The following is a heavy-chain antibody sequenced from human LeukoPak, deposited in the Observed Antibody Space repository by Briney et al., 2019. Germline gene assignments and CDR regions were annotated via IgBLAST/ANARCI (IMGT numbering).Heavy chain of an antibody. D-gene: IGHD3-22*01. V-gene: IGHV1-2*02. CDR3: ARAPYYYDSSGPEGNDAFDI. CDR1: GYTFTGYY. CDR2: INPNSGGT. J-gene: IGHJ3*02. Sequence: ASVEVSCKASGYTFTGYYMHWVRQAPGQGLEWMGWINPNSGGTNYAQKFQGRVTMTRDTSISTAYMELSRLRSDDTAVYYCARAPYYYDSSGPEGNDAFDIWGQGTMVTVSS.